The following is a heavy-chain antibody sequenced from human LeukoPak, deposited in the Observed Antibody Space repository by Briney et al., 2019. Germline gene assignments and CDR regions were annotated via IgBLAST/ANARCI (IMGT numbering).Heavy chain of an antibody. CDR2: ISSNGGST. Sequence: GGSLRLSCAASGFTFRNSAMHWVRQAPGKGLEYVSGISSNGGSTYYANSVKGRFTISRDNSKNTLYLQMGSLRAEDTAVYYCARVDGDYYDSDYWGQGTLVTVSS. CDR1: GFTFRNSA. D-gene: IGHD3-22*01. J-gene: IGHJ4*02. CDR3: ARVDGDYYDSDY. V-gene: IGHV3-64*01.